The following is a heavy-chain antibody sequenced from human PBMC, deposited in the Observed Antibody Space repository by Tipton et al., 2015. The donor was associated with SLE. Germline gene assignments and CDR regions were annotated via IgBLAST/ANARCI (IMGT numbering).Heavy chain of an antibody. J-gene: IGHJ6*03. Sequence: GSLRLSCAASGFTFISYWMSWVRQAPGKGLEWVANIKQDGSEKYYVDSVKGRFTISRDNSKNTLYLQMNSLRAEDTAVYYCASVGSYYYYYMDVWGKGTTVTVSS. CDR2: IKQDGSEK. CDR3: ASVGSYYYYYMDV. CDR1: GFTFISYW. D-gene: IGHD3-10*01. V-gene: IGHV3-7*03.